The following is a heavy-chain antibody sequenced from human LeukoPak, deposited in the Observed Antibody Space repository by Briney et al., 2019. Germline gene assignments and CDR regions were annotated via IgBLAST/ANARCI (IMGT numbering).Heavy chain of an antibody. J-gene: IGHJ4*02. CDR1: GGTFSSYA. CDR3: ARGSGYSYGFGY. CDR2: IIPIFGTA. V-gene: IGHV1-69*05. Sequence: SVKVSCKASGGTFSSYAISWVRQAPGQGLEWMGRIIPIFGTANYAQKFQGRVTITTDESTSTAYMELSSLRSEDTAVYYCARGSGYSYGFGYWGQGTLVTVSS. D-gene: IGHD5-18*01.